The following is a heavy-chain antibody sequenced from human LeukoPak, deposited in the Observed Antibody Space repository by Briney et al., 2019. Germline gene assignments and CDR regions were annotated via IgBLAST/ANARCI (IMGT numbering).Heavy chain of an antibody. CDR2: INPNSGGT. CDR3: ARDPVVAATLLDY. CDR1: GYTFTGYY. D-gene: IGHD2-15*01. V-gene: IGHV1-2*02. Sequence: PGASVKVSCKASGYTFTGYYMHWVRQAPGQGLEWMGWINPNSGGTNYAQKFQGRVTMTRDTSISTAYMELSRLRSDDTAVYYCARDPVVAATLLDYXGQGTLVTVSS. J-gene: IGHJ4*02.